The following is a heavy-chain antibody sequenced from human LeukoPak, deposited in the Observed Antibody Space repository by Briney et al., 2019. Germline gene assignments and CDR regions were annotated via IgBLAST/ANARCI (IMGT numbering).Heavy chain of an antibody. CDR1: GGSISSSTDY. J-gene: IGHJ6*03. CDR3: ARGLEVRARVGYHYYMDV. Sequence: SETLSLTCTVSGGSISSSTDYWGWIRQPPGKGLEWIGAVYSENTYYNPSLKSRVSISVDTSKNQFSLTMSSVTAADTAVYFCARGLEVRARVGYHYYMDVWGKGTTVTVSS. CDR2: VYSENT. D-gene: IGHD1-26*01. V-gene: IGHV4-39*07.